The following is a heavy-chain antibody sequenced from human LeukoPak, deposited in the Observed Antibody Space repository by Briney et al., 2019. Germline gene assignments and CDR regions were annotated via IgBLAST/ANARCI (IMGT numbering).Heavy chain of an antibody. Sequence: GASVKVSCKASGGTFSSYAISWVRQAPGQGLEWMGRIIPILGIANYAQKFRGRVTITADKSTSTAYMELSSLRSEDTAVYYCARDLEMATINSEYFQHWGQGTLVTVSS. J-gene: IGHJ1*01. CDR3: ARDLEMATINSEYFQH. D-gene: IGHD5-24*01. V-gene: IGHV1-69*04. CDR2: IIPILGIA. CDR1: GGTFSSYA.